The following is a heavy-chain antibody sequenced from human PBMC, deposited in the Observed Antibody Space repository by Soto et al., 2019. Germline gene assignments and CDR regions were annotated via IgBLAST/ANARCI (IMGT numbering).Heavy chain of an antibody. J-gene: IGHJ5*02. CDR3: AKGGCSSTSCSRTYNWFDP. Sequence: LRLSCAASGFTFSSYAMSWVRQAPGKGLEWVSAISGSGGSTYYADSVKGRFTISRDNSKNTLYLQMNSLRAEDTAVYYCAKGGCSSTSCSRTYNWFDPWGQGTLVTVSS. CDR1: GFTFSSYA. D-gene: IGHD2-2*01. V-gene: IGHV3-23*01. CDR2: ISGSGGST.